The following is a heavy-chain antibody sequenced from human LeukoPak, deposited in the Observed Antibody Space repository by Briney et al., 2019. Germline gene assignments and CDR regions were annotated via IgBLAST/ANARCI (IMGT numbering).Heavy chain of an antibody. CDR1: GFTFSSYS. CDR3: ARDGGGAIEARPTGGFDI. J-gene: IGHJ3*02. Sequence: PGGSLRLSCAASGFTFSSYSMNWVRQAPGKGLEWVSSISSSSSYIYYADSVKGRFTISRDNAKNSLYLQMNSLRAEDTAVYYCARDGGGAIEARPTGGFDIWGQGTMVTVSS. CDR2: ISSSSSYI. V-gene: IGHV3-21*06. D-gene: IGHD6-6*01.